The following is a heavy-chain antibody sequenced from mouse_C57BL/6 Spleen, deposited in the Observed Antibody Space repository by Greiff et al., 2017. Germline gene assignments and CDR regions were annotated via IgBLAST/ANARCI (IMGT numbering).Heavy chain of an antibody. CDR2: INYDGSST. CDR1: GFTFSDYY. D-gene: IGHD4-1*01. J-gene: IGHJ1*03. Sequence: EVKLVESEGGLVQPGSSMKLSCTASGFTFSDYYMAWVRQVPEKGLEWVANINYDGSSTYYLDSLKSRFIISRDNAKNILYLQMSSLKSEDTATXYCTRELGGYFDVWGTGTTVTVSS. V-gene: IGHV5-16*01. CDR3: TRELGGYFDV.